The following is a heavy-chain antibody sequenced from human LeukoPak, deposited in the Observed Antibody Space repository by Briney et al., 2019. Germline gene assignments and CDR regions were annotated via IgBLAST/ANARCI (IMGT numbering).Heavy chain of an antibody. CDR3: ATGRLQPAH. D-gene: IGHD5-24*01. V-gene: IGHV3-7*01. CDR1: GISFSGSW. J-gene: IGHJ4*02. CDR2: INEDGSVT. Sequence: GGSLRLSCVVSGISFSGSWMTCVRQAPGRGLESVANINEDGSVTYFVDSVKGRFAISRDNANNSVFLQLKSLRAEDTAVYYCATGRLQPAHWGQGTLVTVSS.